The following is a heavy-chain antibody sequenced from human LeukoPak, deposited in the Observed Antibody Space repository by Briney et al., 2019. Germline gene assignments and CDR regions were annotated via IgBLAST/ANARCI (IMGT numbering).Heavy chain of an antibody. CDR2: IGGSGYST. Sequence: GGSLRLSCAASGFTFSSYALNWVRQAPGKGLEWVSTIGGSGYSTYYADSVEGRFTISRDNSKNTLYLQMNSLRAEDTAVYYCARGHVPGSDRHWDYWGQGSLVTVSS. CDR3: ARGHVPGSDRHWDY. V-gene: IGHV3-23*01. CDR1: GFTFSSYA. J-gene: IGHJ4*02. D-gene: IGHD3-10*01.